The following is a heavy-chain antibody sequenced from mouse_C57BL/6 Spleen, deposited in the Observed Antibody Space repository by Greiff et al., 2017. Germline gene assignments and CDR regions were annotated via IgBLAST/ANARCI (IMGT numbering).Heavy chain of an antibody. CDR2: ISGGGGNT. CDR3: ARRDYDSYYFDY. D-gene: IGHD2-4*01. V-gene: IGHV5-9*01. Sequence: EVQGVESGGGLVKPGGSLKLSCAASGFTFSSYTMSWVRQTPEKRLEWVATISGGGGNTYYPDSVKGRFTISRDNAQNTLYLQLSSLRSEDTALYYCARRDYDSYYFDYWGQGTTLTVSS. J-gene: IGHJ2*01. CDR1: GFTFSSYT.